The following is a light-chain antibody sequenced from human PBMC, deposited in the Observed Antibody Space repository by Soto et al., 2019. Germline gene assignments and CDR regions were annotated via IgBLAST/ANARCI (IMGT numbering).Light chain of an antibody. V-gene: IGKV3-15*01. CDR1: QSVSSN. J-gene: IGKJ3*01. CDR3: QQYNNWPPFT. CDR2: GAS. Sequence: EIVMTQSPATLSVSPGDRATLSCWASQSVSSNLAWYQQKPGQAPRLLIYGASTRATGIPARFSGSGSGTEFTLTISSLQSEDFAVNYCQQYNNWPPFTFGPGTKVDIK.